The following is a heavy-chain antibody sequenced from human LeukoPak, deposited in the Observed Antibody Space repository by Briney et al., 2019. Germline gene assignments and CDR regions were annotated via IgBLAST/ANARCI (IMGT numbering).Heavy chain of an antibody. CDR1: GFTFRDYY. J-gene: IGHJ4*02. V-gene: IGHV3-11*01. D-gene: IGHD2-2*01. CDR3: ARDSSHCSSTSCYLDY. CDR2: ISSGGSTI. Sequence: GGSLRLSCTASGFTFRDYYMSWIRQAPGQGLEWVSYISSGGSTIYYADSVKGRFTISRDNAKNSLYLQMNSLRAEDTAVYYCARDSSHCSSTSCYLDYWGQGTLVTVSS.